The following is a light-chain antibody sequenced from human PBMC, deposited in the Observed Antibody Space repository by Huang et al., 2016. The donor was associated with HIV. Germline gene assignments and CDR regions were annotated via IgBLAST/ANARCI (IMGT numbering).Light chain of an antibody. CDR1: QDISSF. V-gene: IGKV1-9*01. Sequence: IQLTQSPSSLSASLGDRVTITCRASQDISSFLAWYQQKPGQAPKLLIYAASTLQSGVPSRFSGSGSGPDFTLTISSLQPEDFAIYYCQQLKTYPHTFGQGTKLEIK. J-gene: IGKJ2*01. CDR2: AAS. CDR3: QQLKTYPHT.